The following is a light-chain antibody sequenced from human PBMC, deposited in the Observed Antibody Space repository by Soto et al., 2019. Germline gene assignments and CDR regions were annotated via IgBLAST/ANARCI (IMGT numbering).Light chain of an antibody. CDR3: QQYNSYVLT. V-gene: IGKV1-5*01. CDR2: DAS. Sequence: DTQMTQSPSTLSASVGDRVTITCGASQSISSWLAWYQQKPGKAPKLLIYDASSLESGLPSRFSGSGSGTAFTLTISSLQPDDFATYYCQQYNSYVLTFGGGTKVDNK. J-gene: IGKJ4*01. CDR1: QSISSW.